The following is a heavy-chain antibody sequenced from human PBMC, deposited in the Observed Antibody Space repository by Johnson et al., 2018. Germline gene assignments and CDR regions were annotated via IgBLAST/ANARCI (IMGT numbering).Heavy chain of an antibody. J-gene: IGHJ6*03. CDR2: IRNRAYGGTT. V-gene: IGHV3-49*03. D-gene: IGHD2-21*02. CDR3: NRDLVTDPILATGHLYFMDV. CDR1: GFTFGDYG. Sequence: EVQLVESGGGSVQPGRSLRLSCTPFGFTFGDYGMSWFRQAPGKRLEWLGLIRNRAYGGTTEYAASVKGRFTISRDDSKIIAYLQMSSRQTDDTAGYYCNRDLVTDPILATGHLYFMDVWGKGTPVTVSS.